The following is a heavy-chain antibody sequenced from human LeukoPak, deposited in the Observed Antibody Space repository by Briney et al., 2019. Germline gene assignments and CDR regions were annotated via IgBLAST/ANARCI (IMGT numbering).Heavy chain of an antibody. CDR3: ARDNPWLRSESDY. CDR2: IKTDGSEK. Sequence: PGGSLRLSCEASGFTFSNSWMTWVRQTPGKGLEWVANIKTDGSEKYYVDSVRGRFTISRDNAKNSLYLQMNSLRAEDTAVYYCARDNPWLRSESDYWGQGTLVTVSS. CDR1: GFTFSNSW. J-gene: IGHJ4*02. V-gene: IGHV3-7*01. D-gene: IGHD5-12*01.